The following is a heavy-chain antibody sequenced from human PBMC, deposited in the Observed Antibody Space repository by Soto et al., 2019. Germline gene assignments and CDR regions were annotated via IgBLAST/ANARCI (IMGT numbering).Heavy chain of an antibody. D-gene: IGHD3-16*02. CDR1: GGSISRYY. CDR3: ARGTTFGGVIIFDS. CDR2: VYFSGST. V-gene: IGHV4-59*01. Sequence: PSETLSLTCTVSGGSISRYYWNWIRQPPGKGLEWIGYVYFSGSTNFNPSLQSRVTISVDTSKNQFSLKLGSVTAADTAVYYCARGTTFGGVIIFDSWGHGSLVTVSS. J-gene: IGHJ4*01.